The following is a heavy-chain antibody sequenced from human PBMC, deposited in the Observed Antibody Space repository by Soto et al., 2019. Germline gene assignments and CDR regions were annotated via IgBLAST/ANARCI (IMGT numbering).Heavy chain of an antibody. J-gene: IGHJ5*02. CDR1: GFTFSNAW. V-gene: IGHV3-15*07. CDR3: ARGPVVRGYAGWFDP. Sequence: GGSLRLSCAASGFTFSNAWMNWVRQAPGKGLEWVGRIKSKTDGGTTDYAAPVKGRFTISRDDSKNTLYLQMNSLKTEGTVVYYCARGPVVRGYAGWFDPWGQGTLVTVSS. CDR2: IKSKTDGGTT. D-gene: IGHD3-10*01.